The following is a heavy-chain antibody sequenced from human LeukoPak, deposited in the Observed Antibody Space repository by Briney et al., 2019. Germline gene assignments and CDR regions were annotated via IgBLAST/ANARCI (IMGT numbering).Heavy chain of an antibody. CDR3: AREYQLALSGSYVNWFDP. D-gene: IGHD1-26*01. CDR1: GFTFSSYS. J-gene: IGHJ5*02. CDR2: ISTDGSTK. V-gene: IGHV3-30-3*01. Sequence: PGGSLRLSCAASGFTFSSYSLHWVRQAPGKGLEWVAVISTDGSTKYYADSVKGRFTISRDNSKNTLYLQMNSLRAEDTAVYYCAREYQLALSGSYVNWFDPWGQGTLVTVSS.